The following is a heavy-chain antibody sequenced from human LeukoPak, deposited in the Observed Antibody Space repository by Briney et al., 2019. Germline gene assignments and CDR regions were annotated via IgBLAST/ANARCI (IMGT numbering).Heavy chain of an antibody. V-gene: IGHV3-53*01. D-gene: IGHD1-26*01. J-gene: IGHJ6*02. CDR1: GFSVSGNY. Sequence: GSPRLSCAASGFSVSGNYMSWVRQAPGKGLEWVSAIYGVGGSTFYADSVKGRFTISRDNSRNTLYLHMDSLRAEDTAVYYCARELLGGSHHYYYYYGMDVWGQGTTVTVSS. CDR3: ARELLGGSHHYYYYYGMDV. CDR2: IYGVGGST.